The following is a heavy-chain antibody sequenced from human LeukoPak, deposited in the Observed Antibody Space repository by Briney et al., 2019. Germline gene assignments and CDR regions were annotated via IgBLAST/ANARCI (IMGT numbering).Heavy chain of an antibody. J-gene: IGHJ6*03. V-gene: IGHV7-4-1*02. CDR2: INTNTGNP. CDR3: ARRVGSMGYYYYMDV. Sequence: GASVNVSCKASGYTFTSYAMNWVRQAPGQGLEWMGWINTNTGNPTYVQGFTGRFVFSLDTSVSTAYLQISSLKAEDTAVYYCARRVGSMGYYYYMDVWGKGTTVTVSS. CDR1: GYTFTSYA. D-gene: IGHD1-26*01.